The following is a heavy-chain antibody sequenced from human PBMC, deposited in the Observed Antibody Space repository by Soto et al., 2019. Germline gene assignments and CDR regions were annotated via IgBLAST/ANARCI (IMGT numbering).Heavy chain of an antibody. CDR1: GVSIGSGDYY. V-gene: IGHV4-30-4*01. Sequence: SETLSLTCNVSGVSIGSGDYYWSWIRQPPGKGLEWIGYIYISGTTYYNPSLKSRLTISLDTSRNVFSLKLRSVTAADTAVYHCARVPPPYSFSYDDWGQGTLVTVSS. CDR3: ARVPPPYSFSYDD. D-gene: IGHD5-12*01. CDR2: IYISGTT. J-gene: IGHJ4*02.